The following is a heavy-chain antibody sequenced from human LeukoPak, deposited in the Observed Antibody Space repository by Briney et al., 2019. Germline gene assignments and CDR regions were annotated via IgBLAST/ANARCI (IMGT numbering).Heavy chain of an antibody. D-gene: IGHD3-9*01. CDR1: GYTFTTYA. CDR2: INTNTGNP. CDR3: ARVTLRYFDFDVGPNWFDP. V-gene: IGHV7-4-1*02. J-gene: IGHJ5*02. Sequence: SVKVSCKASGYTFTTYAMNWVRQAPGQGLEWMGWINTNTGNPTYAQGFTGRFVFSLDTSVSTAYLQISSLKAEDTAVYYCARVTLRYFDFDVGPNWFDPWGQGTLVTVSS.